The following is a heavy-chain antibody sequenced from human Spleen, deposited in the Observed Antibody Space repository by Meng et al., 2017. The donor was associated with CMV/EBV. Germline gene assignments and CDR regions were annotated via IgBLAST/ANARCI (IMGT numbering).Heavy chain of an antibody. CDR1: GFTFSSYA. V-gene: IGHV3-30-3*01. J-gene: IGHJ3*02. CDR2: ISYDGSNK. Sequence: GGSLRLSCAASGFTFSSYAMHWVRQAPGKGLEWVAVISYDGSNKYYADSVKGRFTISRDNSKNTLYLQMNSLRAEDTAVYYCARFHPGFWSGSLGAFDIWGQGTMVTVSS. CDR3: ARFHPGFWSGSLGAFDI. D-gene: IGHD3-3*01.